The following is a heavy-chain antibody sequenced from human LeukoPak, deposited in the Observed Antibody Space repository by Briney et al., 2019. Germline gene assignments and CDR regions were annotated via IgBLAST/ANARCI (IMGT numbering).Heavy chain of an antibody. CDR1: GFTFRTDW. CDR2: IKDDGSEI. Sequence: PGGSLRLSCVASGFTFRTDWMSWVRQAPGKGLEWVASIKDDGSEIYYVDSVRGRSTISRDNAKDSLYLQMNSLRAEDTAVYYCAREWNWGQGSLVTVSS. J-gene: IGHJ4*02. V-gene: IGHV3-7*01. CDR3: AREWN.